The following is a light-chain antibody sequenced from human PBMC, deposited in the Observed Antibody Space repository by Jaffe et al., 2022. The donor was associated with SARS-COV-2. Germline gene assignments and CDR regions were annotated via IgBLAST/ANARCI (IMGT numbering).Light chain of an antibody. V-gene: IGLV2-14*01. J-gene: IGLJ1*01. Sequence: QSALTQPASVSGSPGQSITISCTGTSSDVGGSNYVSWYQQHPGKAPKLMIYDVSNRPSGVSNRFSGSKSGNTASLTISGLQAEDEADYYCSSYTSSSPYVFATGTKVTVL. CDR2: DVS. CDR1: SSDVGGSNY. CDR3: SSYTSSSPYV.